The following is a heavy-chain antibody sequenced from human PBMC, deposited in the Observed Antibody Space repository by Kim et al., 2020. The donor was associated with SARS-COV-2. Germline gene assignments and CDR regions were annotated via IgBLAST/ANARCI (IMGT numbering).Heavy chain of an antibody. D-gene: IGHD6-19*01. Sequence: NPSLKGRVTISVDTSKNQFSLKLSSVTAADTAVYYCATLLRQWLVLSSYYFDYWGQGTLVTVSS. V-gene: IGHV4-39*01. CDR3: ATLLRQWLVLSSYYFDY. J-gene: IGHJ4*02.